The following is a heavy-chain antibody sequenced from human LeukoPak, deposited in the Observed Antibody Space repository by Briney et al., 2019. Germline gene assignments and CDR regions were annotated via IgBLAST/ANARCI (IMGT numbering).Heavy chain of an antibody. CDR1: GGTFSSYT. J-gene: IGHJ5*02. CDR2: IIPILGIA. D-gene: IGHD2-21*01. CDR3: ARDAGDCGGDCYLNWFDP. V-gene: IGHV1-69*04. Sequence: SVKVSCKASGGTFSSYTISWVRQAPGQGLEWMGRIIPILGIANYAQKFQGRVTITADKSTSTAYMELSSLRSEDTAVYYCARDAGDCGGDCYLNWFDPWGQGTLVTVSS.